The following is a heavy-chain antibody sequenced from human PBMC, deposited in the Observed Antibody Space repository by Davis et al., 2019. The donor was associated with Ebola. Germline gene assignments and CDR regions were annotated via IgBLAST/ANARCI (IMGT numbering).Heavy chain of an antibody. D-gene: IGHD2-2*01. CDR2: ISASGDRT. V-gene: IGHV3-23*01. CDR1: GFTFYNYA. CDR3: AKETAAIPTRTDY. J-gene: IGHJ4*02. Sequence: GGSLRLSCAASGFTFYNYAITWVRQAPGKGLEWVPSISASGDRTYYADSVRGRFTISRDNSRNTLYLQMNSLTAEDTAVYYCAKETAAIPTRTDYWGQGTLVTVS.